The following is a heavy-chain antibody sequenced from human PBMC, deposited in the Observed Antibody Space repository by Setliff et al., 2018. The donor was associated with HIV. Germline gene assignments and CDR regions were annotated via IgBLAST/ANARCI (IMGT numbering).Heavy chain of an antibody. Sequence: GSLRLSCTASGFTFRDAWMTWVRQAPGKGLEWVGRIKSKTNGGTTDFSAPVKGRFTISRDDSENTLYLQMNNLKAEDTAVYYCTTDLSAPLTFFSDSSRFVWGQGTLVTVSS. CDR2: IKSKTNGGTT. V-gene: IGHV3-15*01. J-gene: IGHJ4*02. CDR3: TTDLSAPLTFFSDSSRFV. CDR1: GFTFRDAW. D-gene: IGHD3-22*01.